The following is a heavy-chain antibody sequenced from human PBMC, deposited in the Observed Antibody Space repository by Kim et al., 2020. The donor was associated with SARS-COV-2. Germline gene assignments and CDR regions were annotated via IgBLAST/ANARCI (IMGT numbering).Heavy chain of an antibody. J-gene: IGHJ4*02. Sequence: AATVKGRFTLSRDDSKNTLYLQMNSLKTEDTAVYYCTTELLWFGELLAIDYWGQGTLVTVSS. V-gene: IGHV3-15*01. CDR3: TTELLWFGELLAIDY. D-gene: IGHD3-10*01.